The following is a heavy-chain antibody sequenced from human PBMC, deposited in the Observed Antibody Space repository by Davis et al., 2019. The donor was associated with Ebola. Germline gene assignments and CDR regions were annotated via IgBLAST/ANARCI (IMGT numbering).Heavy chain of an antibody. CDR3: AGGGYSGYDGYFDD. CDR2: IYYSGST. Sequence: GSLRLSCAASGFTFSSYWMSWVRQPPGKGLEWIGTIYYSGSTDYNPSLESRVTISADTSKSQFSLKLTSVTAADTALYYCAGGGYSGYDGYFDDWGQGTLVTVSS. CDR1: GFTFSSYW. J-gene: IGHJ4*02. D-gene: IGHD5-12*01. V-gene: IGHV4-39*01.